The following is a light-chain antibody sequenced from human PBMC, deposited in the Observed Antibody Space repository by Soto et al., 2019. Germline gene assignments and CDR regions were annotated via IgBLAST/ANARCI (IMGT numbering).Light chain of an antibody. J-gene: IGKJ2*01. Sequence: DIVMTQSPDSLAVSLGERATINCKSSQSVLYSSNNKNYLAWYQQKPGQPPKLLIYWASTRESGVPHRFSGSGSGTDFTLTISSLQAEDVAVYYCQQYYSTPPYTFGQGTKVDIK. V-gene: IGKV4-1*01. CDR1: QSVLYSSNNKNY. CDR2: WAS. CDR3: QQYYSTPPYT.